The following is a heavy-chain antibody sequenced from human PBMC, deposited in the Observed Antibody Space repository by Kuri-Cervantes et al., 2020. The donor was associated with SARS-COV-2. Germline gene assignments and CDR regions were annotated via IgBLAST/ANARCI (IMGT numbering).Heavy chain of an antibody. Sequence: SETLSLTCTVSGGSISSYYWSWIRQPPGKGLEWIGYIYYSGSTNYNPSLKSRVTISVDTSKNQFSLKLSSVTAADTAVYYCQVAAAGTGDYYYYYTMDVRGQETTVTVSS. D-gene: IGHD6-13*01. CDR1: GGSISSYY. CDR3: QVAAAGTGDYYYYYTMDV. CDR2: IYYSGST. V-gene: IGHV4-59*12. J-gene: IGHJ6*02.